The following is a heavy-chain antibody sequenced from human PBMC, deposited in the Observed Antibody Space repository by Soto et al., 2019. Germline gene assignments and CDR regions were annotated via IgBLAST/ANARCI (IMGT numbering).Heavy chain of an antibody. CDR3: ARLMGWELPFDVFDI. CDR1: GGSISSYY. J-gene: IGHJ3*02. Sequence: SETLSLTCTVSGGSISSYYWSWIRQPAGKGLEWIGRIYTSGSTNYNPSLKSRVTMSVDTSKNQFSLKLSSVTAADTAVYYCARLMGWELPFDVFDIWGQGTMVTVSS. D-gene: IGHD1-26*01. V-gene: IGHV4-4*07. CDR2: IYTSGST.